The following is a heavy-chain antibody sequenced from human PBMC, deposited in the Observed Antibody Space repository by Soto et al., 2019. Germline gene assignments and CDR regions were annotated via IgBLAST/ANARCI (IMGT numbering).Heavy chain of an antibody. J-gene: IGHJ5*02. Sequence: SETLSITCTVSGDSISRNHWSWIRQPPGKGLEYIGNIYYSGSTYYNPSLKSRVTISVDTSKNQFSLKLSSVTAADTAVYYCARSVTPWGQGTLVTVSS. CDR3: ARSVTP. V-gene: IGHV4-59*12. D-gene: IGHD3-10*01. CDR1: GDSISRNH. CDR2: IYYSGST.